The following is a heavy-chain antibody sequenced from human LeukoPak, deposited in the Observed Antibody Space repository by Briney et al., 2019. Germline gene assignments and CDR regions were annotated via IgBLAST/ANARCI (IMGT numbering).Heavy chain of an antibody. J-gene: IGHJ4*02. CDR3: ARVTAVAGFDC. Sequence: TFRNYWMAWVRQAPGKGLEWVAHIKQDGRDKYYVDSVKGRFTISKDNAKNSLYLQMNSLRPEDTAVYYCARVTAVAGFDCWGQGTLVTVSS. D-gene: IGHD6-19*01. V-gene: IGHV3-7*03. CDR1: TFRNYW. CDR2: IKQDGRDK.